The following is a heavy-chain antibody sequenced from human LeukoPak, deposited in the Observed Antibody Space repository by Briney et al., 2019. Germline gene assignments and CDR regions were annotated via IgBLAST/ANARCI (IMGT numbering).Heavy chain of an antibody. V-gene: IGHV3-23*01. Sequence: PGGSLRLSCGGSGFTFRDYAMTWVRQAPGKGLEWVSPFSGSGGGTYYADSVKGRFSISRDNSENTLYLQMNSLRAEDSALSYCAKNLRKRQCNKTGCYGLSYDFMDVWGEGTTVTVSS. CDR2: FSGSGGGT. CDR1: GFTFRDYA. CDR3: AKNLRKRQCNKTGCYGLSYDFMDV. D-gene: IGHD2-2*01. J-gene: IGHJ6*03.